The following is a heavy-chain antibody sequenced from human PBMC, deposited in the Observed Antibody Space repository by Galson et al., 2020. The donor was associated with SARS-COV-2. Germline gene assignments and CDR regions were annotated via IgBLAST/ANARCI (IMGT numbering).Heavy chain of an antibody. D-gene: IGHD2-8*01. CDR2: ISRSGAAT. J-gene: IGHJ4*02. CDR1: GFTYSGYA. CDR3: AKGQGNGLPFFDY. Sequence: GESLKISCAASGFTYSGYAMSWVRQAPGKGLEWVSAISRSGAATYYADSVKGRFTISRDNSKNTLFLQMNSLRVEDTALYYCAKGQGNGLPFFDYWGQGTLVTVSS. V-gene: IGHV3-23*01.